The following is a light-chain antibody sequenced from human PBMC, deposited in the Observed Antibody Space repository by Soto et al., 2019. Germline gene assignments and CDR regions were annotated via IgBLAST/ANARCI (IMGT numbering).Light chain of an antibody. CDR2: KAS. V-gene: IGKV1-5*03. J-gene: IGKJ1*01. Sequence: DIQMTHSPSTLSSSLLYRVTITCRASQTISSWLAWYQQKPGKAPKLLIYKASTLKSGVPSRFSGSGSGTEFTLTISSLQPDDFATYYCQHYNSYSEAFGQGTKVDIK. CDR1: QTISSW. CDR3: QHYNSYSEA.